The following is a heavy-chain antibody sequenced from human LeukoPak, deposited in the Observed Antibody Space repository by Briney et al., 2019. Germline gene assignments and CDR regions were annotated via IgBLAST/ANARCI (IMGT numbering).Heavy chain of an antibody. J-gene: IGHJ4*02. D-gene: IGHD1-26*01. CDR1: GGSVSSGSYY. Sequence: SETLSLTCTVSGGSVSSGSYYWSRIRQPPGKGLEWIGYIYYSGSTNYNPSLKSRVTISVDTSKNQFSLKLSSVTAADTAVYYCARAGNIVGNWGQGTLVTVSS. V-gene: IGHV4-61*01. CDR2: IYYSGST. CDR3: ARAGNIVGN.